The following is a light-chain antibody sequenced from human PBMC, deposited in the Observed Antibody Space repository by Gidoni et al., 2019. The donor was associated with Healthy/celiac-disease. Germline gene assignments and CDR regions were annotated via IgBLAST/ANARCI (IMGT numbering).Light chain of an antibody. CDR3: QSYDSSNHV. J-gene: IGLJ2*01. Sequence: NFMLTQPHSVSESPGKTVTISCPRSSGSIASNYVQWYQQRPGSAPTTVIYEDNQRPSGVPDRFSGSIDSSSNSASLTISGLKTEDEADYYWQSYDSSNHVFGGGTKLTVL. CDR1: SGSIASNY. V-gene: IGLV6-57*03. CDR2: EDN.